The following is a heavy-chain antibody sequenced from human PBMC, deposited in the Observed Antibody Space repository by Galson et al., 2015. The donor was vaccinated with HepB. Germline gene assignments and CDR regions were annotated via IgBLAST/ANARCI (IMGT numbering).Heavy chain of an antibody. CDR3: ARRGTMTPFDY. D-gene: IGHD3-3*01. CDR1: GYTFNNYA. V-gene: IGHV7-4-1*02. Sequence: SVKVSCKASGYTFNNYAMNWVRQAPGQGLEWMGWINTNTGKATYAQGFTGRFVFSLDTSVSTAYLQISSLKAEDTVVYYCARRGTMTPFDYWGQGTLVTVSS. J-gene: IGHJ4*02. CDR2: INTNTGKA.